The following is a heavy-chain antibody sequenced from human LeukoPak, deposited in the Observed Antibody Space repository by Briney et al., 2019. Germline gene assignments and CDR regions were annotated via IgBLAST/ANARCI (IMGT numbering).Heavy chain of an antibody. J-gene: IGHJ4*02. V-gene: IGHV4-39*01. CDR1: GGSISSSSYY. CDR2: IYYSGST. D-gene: IGHD3-10*01. CDR3: ARPNGSGSNYYFDS. Sequence: SETLSLTCTVSGGSISSSSYYWGWIRQPPGKGLEWIGSIYYSGSTYYNPSLKSRVTISVDTSKNQFSLKLSSVTAADTAVYYCARPNGSGSNYYFDSLGQGTLVTVSS.